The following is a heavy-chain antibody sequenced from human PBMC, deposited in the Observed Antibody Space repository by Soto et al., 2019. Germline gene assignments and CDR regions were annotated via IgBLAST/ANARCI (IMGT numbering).Heavy chain of an antibody. CDR3: ARDGDGYPGGY. CDR2: ISVYNGNT. V-gene: IGHV1-18*04. J-gene: IGHJ4*02. Sequence: ASVKFSCKASGYSFTSYGFSWVRQAPGQGLEWMGWISVYNGNTNYAQKLQGRVTMTTDTSTSTAYMELRSLRSDDTAVYYCARDGDGYPGGYWGQGTLVTVSS. CDR1: GYSFTSYG. D-gene: IGHD5-12*01.